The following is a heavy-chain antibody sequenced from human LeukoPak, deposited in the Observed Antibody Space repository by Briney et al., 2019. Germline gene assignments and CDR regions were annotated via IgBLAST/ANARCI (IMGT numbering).Heavy chain of an antibody. CDR3: ARGYGDYPV. CDR1: GFTFSNYW. D-gene: IGHD4-17*01. J-gene: IGHJ4*02. V-gene: IGHV3-7*03. Sequence: GGSLRLSCAASGFTFSNYWMTWVRQAPGKGLEWVANIKQDGSEEYYVDSVRGRFTISRDNAKNSLYLQMSSLSAEDTAVYYCARGYGDYPVWGQGTLVTVSS. CDR2: IKQDGSEE.